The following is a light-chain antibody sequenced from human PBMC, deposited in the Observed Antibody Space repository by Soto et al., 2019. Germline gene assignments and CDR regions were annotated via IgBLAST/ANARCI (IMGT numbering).Light chain of an antibody. J-gene: IGLJ1*01. Sequence: GDYFYVSWYQQHPGKVPKLIIYEVTNRPSGVTSRFSGSKSENTASLTISGLQAEDEADYYCSSYSATNTLVFGSGTKVTVL. CDR3: SSYSATNTLV. CDR1: GDYFY. V-gene: IGLV2-14*01. CDR2: EVT.